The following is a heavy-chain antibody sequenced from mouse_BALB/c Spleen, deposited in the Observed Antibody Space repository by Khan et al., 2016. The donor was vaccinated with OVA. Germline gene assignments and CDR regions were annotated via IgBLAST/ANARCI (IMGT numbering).Heavy chain of an antibody. CDR2: IDPYNGGT. CDR3: ALNYYDGSGFDC. D-gene: IGHD1-1*01. V-gene: IGHV1S135*01. Sequence: EVQLQESGPELVKPGASVKVSCKASGYSFTDYNIFWVKQSLGKSLEWIGYIDPYNGGTNYNQKFKGGATLTVDKSSTTAFMHLNSLTSEDSAVYYCALNYYDGSGFDCWGQGTTLTVSA. J-gene: IGHJ2*01. CDR1: GYSFTDYN.